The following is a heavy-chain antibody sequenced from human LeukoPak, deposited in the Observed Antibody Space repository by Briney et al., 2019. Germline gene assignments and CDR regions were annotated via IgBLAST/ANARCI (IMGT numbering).Heavy chain of an antibody. CDR3: ARGSRLRYFDWLRSWYAFDI. D-gene: IGHD3-9*01. CDR2: INHSGST. CDR1: GGSFSGYY. V-gene: IGHV4-34*01. J-gene: IGHJ3*02. Sequence: SETLSLTCAVYGGSFSGYYWSWIRQPPGKGLEWIGEINHSGSTNYNPSLKSRVTISVDTSKNQFSLKLSSVTAADTAVYYCARGSRLRYFDWLRSWYAFDIWGQGTMVTVSS.